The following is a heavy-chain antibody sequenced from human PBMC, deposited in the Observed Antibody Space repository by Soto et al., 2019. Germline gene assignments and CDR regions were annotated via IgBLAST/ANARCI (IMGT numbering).Heavy chain of an antibody. CDR1: GFTFDDYA. CDR2: ISWNSGAI. CDR3: AEDFSGRGSFYYYYGLDV. Sequence: EVQLVESGGGLVQPGGSLRLSCAASGFTFDDYAMHWVRQAPGKGLEWVSGISWNSGAIGYADSVKARFTISRDNAKNSLYLLMNSLRAEDTALYYCAEDFSGRGSFYYYYGLDVWGQGTTVTVSS. D-gene: IGHD1-26*01. J-gene: IGHJ6*02. V-gene: IGHV3-9*01.